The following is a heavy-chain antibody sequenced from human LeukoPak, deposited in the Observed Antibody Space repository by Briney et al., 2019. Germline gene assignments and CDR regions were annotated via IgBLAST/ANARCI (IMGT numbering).Heavy chain of an antibody. CDR1: GFTFTNYA. D-gene: IGHD3-22*01. V-gene: IGHV3-23*01. CDR2: IRGSGGST. J-gene: IGHJ4*02. Sequence: GGSLRLSCAASGFTFTNYAMSWVRQAPGKGLEWVSAIRGSGGSTYYADSVKGRFTISRDNSKNTPYLQMSSLRAEDTAVYYCAKNYYDSSGYGFDFWGQGTLVTVSS. CDR3: AKNYYDSSGYGFDF.